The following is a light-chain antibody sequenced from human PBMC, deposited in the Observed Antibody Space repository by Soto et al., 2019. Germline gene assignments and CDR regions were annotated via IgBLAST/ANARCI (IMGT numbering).Light chain of an antibody. CDR3: QQSHSTPT. CDR2: ATS. V-gene: IGKV1-39*01. J-gene: IGKJ4*01. CDR1: QTISID. Sequence: DIQMTQSPSSLSASVGDRVTITCRASQTISIDLNWYQQKPGKVPTLLISATSTLQSGVPSRFGCSGSGTDFTLTISSLQHEDFATYYCQQSHSTPTFGGGTKGEIK.